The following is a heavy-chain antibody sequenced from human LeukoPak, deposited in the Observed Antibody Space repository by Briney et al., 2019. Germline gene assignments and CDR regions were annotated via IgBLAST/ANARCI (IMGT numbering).Heavy chain of an antibody. CDR3: ARGPTTVTRAFDY. D-gene: IGHD4-17*01. J-gene: IGHJ4*02. CDR2: IYTSGST. Sequence: SETLSLTCAVYGGSFSGYYWSWIRQPAGKGLEWIGRIYTSGSTNYNPSLKSRVTMSVDTSKNQFSLNLNSVTAADTAVYYCARGPTTVTRAFDYWGQGTLVTVSS. CDR1: GGSFSGYY. V-gene: IGHV4-59*10.